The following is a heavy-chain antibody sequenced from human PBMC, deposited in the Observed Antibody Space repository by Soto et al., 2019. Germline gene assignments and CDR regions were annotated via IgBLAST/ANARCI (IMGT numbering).Heavy chain of an antibody. Sequence: GGSLRLSCAASGFTFSNAWMSWVRQAPGKGLEWVGRIKSKTDGGTTDYAAPVKGRFTISRDDSKNTLYLQMNSLKTEDTAVYYCTVPEMTTVTTYYYYYYMDVWGKGTTVTVSS. CDR2: IKSKTDGGTT. J-gene: IGHJ6*03. CDR1: GFTFSNAW. D-gene: IGHD4-17*01. CDR3: TVPEMTTVTTYYYYYYMDV. V-gene: IGHV3-15*01.